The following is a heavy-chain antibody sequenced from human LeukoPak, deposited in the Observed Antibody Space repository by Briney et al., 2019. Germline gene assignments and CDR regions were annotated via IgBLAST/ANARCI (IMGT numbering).Heavy chain of an antibody. V-gene: IGHV3-21*01. J-gene: IGHJ4*02. CDR2: ISSSSSYI. CDR1: GFTFSSYS. Sequence: GGSLRLSCAASGFTFSSYSMNWVRQAPGKGLEWVSSISSSSSYIYYADSVKGRFTISRDNAKNSLYLQMNSLRAEDTAVYYCAREDTNYYDSSGYYYWGQGTLVTVSP. CDR3: AREDTNYYDSSGYYY. D-gene: IGHD3-22*01.